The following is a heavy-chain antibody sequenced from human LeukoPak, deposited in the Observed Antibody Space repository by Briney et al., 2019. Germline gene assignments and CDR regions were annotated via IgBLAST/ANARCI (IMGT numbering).Heavy chain of an antibody. CDR1: GYTLTELS. Sequence: GASVKVSCKVSGYTLTELSMHWVRQAPGKGLEWMGGFDPEDGETIYAQKFQGRVTMTRDTSISTAYMELSRLRSDDTAVYYCARTGDLGLAFDYWGQGTLVTVSS. CDR3: ARTGDLGLAFDY. D-gene: IGHD7-27*01. J-gene: IGHJ4*02. CDR2: FDPEDGET. V-gene: IGHV1-24*01.